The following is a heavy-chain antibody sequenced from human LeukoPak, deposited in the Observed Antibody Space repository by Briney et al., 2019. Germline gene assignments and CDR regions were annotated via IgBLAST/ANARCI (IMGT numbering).Heavy chain of an antibody. J-gene: IGHJ6*02. V-gene: IGHV1-18*01. CDR3: ARDQTTVVTPPRDYYYYYGMDV. CDR1: GYTFTSYG. Sequence: ASVKVSCKASGYTFTSYGISWVRQAPGQGLEWMGWISAYNGNTNYAQKLQGRVTMTTDTSTGTAYMELRSLRSDDTAVYYCARDQTTVVTPPRDYYYYYGMDVWGQGTTVTVSS. CDR2: ISAYNGNT. D-gene: IGHD4-23*01.